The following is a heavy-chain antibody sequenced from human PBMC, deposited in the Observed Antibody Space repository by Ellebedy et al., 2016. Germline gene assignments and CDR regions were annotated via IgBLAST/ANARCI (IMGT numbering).Heavy chain of an antibody. D-gene: IGHD3-22*01. J-gene: IGHJ5*02. V-gene: IGHV3-11*01. CDR3: GRDAGDGSDFYYWFDL. CDR2: ISTGGTTI. Sequence: GGSLRLXXVASGFNFNDYYMTWIRQAPGKGLEWVSYISTGGTTIYYADSVKGRFTISRDNAKNSLYLQMNSLRAEDTAVYYCGRDAGDGSDFYYWFDLWGQGALVTVSA. CDR1: GFNFNDYY.